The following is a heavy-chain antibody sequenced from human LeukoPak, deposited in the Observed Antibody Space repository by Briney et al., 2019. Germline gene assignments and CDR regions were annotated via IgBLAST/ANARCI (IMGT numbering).Heavy chain of an antibody. CDR1: GGSISSHY. J-gene: IGHJ5*02. Sequence: PSETLSLTCTVSGGSISSHYWSWIRQPPGKGLEWIGYIYYSGSTNYNPSLKSRVTISVDTSKNQFPLKLSSVTAADTAVYYCARMSHYDFWSGYYRFDPWGQGTLVTVSS. V-gene: IGHV4-59*11. CDR3: ARMSHYDFWSGYYRFDP. CDR2: IYYSGST. D-gene: IGHD3-3*01.